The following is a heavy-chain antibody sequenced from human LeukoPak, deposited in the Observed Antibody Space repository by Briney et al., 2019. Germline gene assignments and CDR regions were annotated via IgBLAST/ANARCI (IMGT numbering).Heavy chain of an antibody. Sequence: GGSLRLSCAASGFTFSSYDIHWVRRGTGKGLEWVSAIDTAGDTYYPASVKGRFTISRENAKNSLYLQMNSLRAEDTAVYYCARKAYDYVWGSYREEWGQGTLVTVSS. CDR1: GFTFSSYD. J-gene: IGHJ4*02. CDR3: ARKAYDYVWGSYREE. V-gene: IGHV3-13*01. CDR2: IDTAGDT. D-gene: IGHD3-16*02.